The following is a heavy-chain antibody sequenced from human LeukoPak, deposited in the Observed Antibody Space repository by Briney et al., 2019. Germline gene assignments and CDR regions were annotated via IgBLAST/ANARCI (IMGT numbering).Heavy chain of an antibody. J-gene: IGHJ4*02. CDR1: GYTFSSYD. V-gene: IGHV1-8*01. CDR2: MNPNSGHT. Sequence: ASVKVSCKASGYTFSSYDVIWVRQASGQGLEWMGWMNPNSGHTGYAQKFQGRVTMTRSTSISTAYMELTSLTSEDSAVYYCARSIVGVRKRNDYWGQGTLITVSS. CDR3: ARSIVGVRKRNDY. D-gene: IGHD1-26*01.